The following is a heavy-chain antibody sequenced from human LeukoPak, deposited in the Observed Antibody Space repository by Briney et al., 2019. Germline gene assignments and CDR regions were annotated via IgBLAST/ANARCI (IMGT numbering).Heavy chain of an antibody. J-gene: IGHJ4*02. CDR3: ARGRYCSSTSCSYFDY. CDR1: GFTFSSYS. Sequence: GRSLRLSCAASGFTFSSYSMNWVRQAPGKGLEWVSSISSSSSYIYYADSVKGRFTISRDNAKNSLYLQMNSLRAEDTAVYYCARGRYCSSTSCSYFDYWGQGTLVTVSS. V-gene: IGHV3-21*01. CDR2: ISSSSSYI. D-gene: IGHD2-2*01.